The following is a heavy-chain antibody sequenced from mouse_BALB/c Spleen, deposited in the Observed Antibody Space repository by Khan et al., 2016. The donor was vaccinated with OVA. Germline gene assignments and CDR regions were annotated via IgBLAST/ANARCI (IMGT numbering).Heavy chain of an antibody. CDR2: ISTDSVNT. CDR1: GYTFTDDS. J-gene: IGHJ2*01. V-gene: IGHV1S137*01. Sequence: QVQLQQSGPELVRPGVSVKISCKGSGYTFTDDSMHWVKQRHAKSLEWSGVISTDSVNTNYNQKFKGKATLTVDKSSSPAYIELAKMTSEDSAIFYCAIMDYFDYWGQRTTLTVSS. CDR3: AIMDYFDY.